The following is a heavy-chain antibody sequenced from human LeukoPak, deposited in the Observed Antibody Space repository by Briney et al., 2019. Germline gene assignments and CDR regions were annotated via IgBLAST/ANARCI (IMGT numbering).Heavy chain of an antibody. CDR3: ATPAGGDIVVVPAAS. CDR1: GFTFSSYS. J-gene: IGHJ5*02. V-gene: IGHV3-21*01. Sequence: GGSLRLSCAASGFTFSSYSMNWVRQAPGKGLEWVSSISSSSSYIYYADSVKGRFTISRDNAKNSLYLQMNSLRAEDTAVYYRATPAGGDIVVVPAASWGQGTLVTVSS. D-gene: IGHD2-2*01. CDR2: ISSSSSYI.